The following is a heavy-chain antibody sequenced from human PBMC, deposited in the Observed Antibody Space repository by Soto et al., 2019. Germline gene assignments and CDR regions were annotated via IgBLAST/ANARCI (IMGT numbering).Heavy chain of an antibody. CDR3: ATPSAPYSSSNDAFDY. V-gene: IGHV3-30*03. Sequence: ESGGGVVQPGRSLRLSCAASGFTFSSYGMHWVRQAPGKGLEWVAVISYDGSNKYYADSVKGRFTISRDNSKNTLYLQMNSLRAEDTAVYYCATPSAPYSSSNDAFDYWGQGTLVTVSS. D-gene: IGHD6-6*01. J-gene: IGHJ4*02. CDR2: ISYDGSNK. CDR1: GFTFSSYG.